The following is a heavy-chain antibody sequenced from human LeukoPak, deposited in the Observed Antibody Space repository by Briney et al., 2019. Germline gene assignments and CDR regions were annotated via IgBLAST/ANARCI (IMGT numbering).Heavy chain of an antibody. D-gene: IGHD7-27*01. CDR1: GFTFSSSW. V-gene: IGHV3-7*01. CDR3: ARDLSGDESYWYFDL. CDR2: IKGDGSDK. J-gene: IGHJ2*01. Sequence: GGSLRLSCAASGFTFSSSWMTWVRQAPGKGLEWLANIKGDGSDKNYVDSVKGRFTISRDNAKNSLYLQMNSLRAEDTAVYYCARDLSGDESYWYFDLWGRGTLVTVSS.